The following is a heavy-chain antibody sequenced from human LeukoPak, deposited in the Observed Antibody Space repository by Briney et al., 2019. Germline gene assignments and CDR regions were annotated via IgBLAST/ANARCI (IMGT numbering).Heavy chain of an antibody. CDR3: ARAVDVADY. Sequence: GGSLRLSCVASGFIFTDHWMSWVRQAPGKGLDWVANIKEDESAKFYADPVRGRFTISRDNAKNSVYLEMNNLRVEDTAVYYCARAVDVADYWGRGTLVTVSS. V-gene: IGHV3-7*01. J-gene: IGHJ4*02. CDR1: GFIFTDHW. D-gene: IGHD3-16*01. CDR2: IKEDESAK.